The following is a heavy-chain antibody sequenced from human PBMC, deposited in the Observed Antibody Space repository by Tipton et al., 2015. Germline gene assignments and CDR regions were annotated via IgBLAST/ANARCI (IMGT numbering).Heavy chain of an antibody. CDR3: ARALFYGGNTDWYFDL. V-gene: IGHV4-59*01. D-gene: IGHD4-23*01. J-gene: IGHJ2*01. CDR2: IYYSGST. CDR1: GGSISSYY. Sequence: LRLSCTVSGGSISSYYWSWIRQPPGKGLEWIGYIYYSGSTNYNPSLKSRVTISVDTSKNQFSLKLSSVTAADTAVYYCARALFYGGNTDWYFDLWGRGTLVTFSS.